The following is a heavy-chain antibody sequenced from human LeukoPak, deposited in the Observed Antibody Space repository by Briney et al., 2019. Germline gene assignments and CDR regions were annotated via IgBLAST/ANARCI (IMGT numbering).Heavy chain of an antibody. CDR3: ARGSYYDSSGYNY. V-gene: IGHV1-2*06. CDR2: INPNSGGT. CDR1: GYTFTGYY. J-gene: IGHJ4*02. Sequence: ASVKASCKASGYTFTGYYMHWVRQAPGQGLEWMGRINPNSGGTNYAQKFQGRVTMTRDTSICTAYMELSRLRSDDTAVYYCARGSYYDSSGYNYWGQGTLVTVSS. D-gene: IGHD3-22*01.